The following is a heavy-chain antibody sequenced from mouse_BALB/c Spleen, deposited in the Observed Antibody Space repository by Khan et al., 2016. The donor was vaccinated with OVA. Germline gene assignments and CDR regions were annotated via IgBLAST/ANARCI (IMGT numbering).Heavy chain of an antibody. D-gene: IGHD2-2*01. V-gene: IGHV1S56*01. Sequence: QVRLQQSGPELVKPGALVKISCTASGYTFTTYDINWVKQRPGQGLEWIGCIYPGDGSTKYNEKFKGKATLTADKSSSTAYMQLSSLTSEDSAVYFYARVGGYDVDAMDYGGQGTSVTVSA. CDR3: ARVGGYDVDAMDY. CDR2: IYPGDGST. CDR1: GYTFTTYD. J-gene: IGHJ4*01.